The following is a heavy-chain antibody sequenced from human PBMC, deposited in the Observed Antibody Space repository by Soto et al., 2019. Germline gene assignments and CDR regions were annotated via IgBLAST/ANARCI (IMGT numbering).Heavy chain of an antibody. V-gene: IGHV3-30*18. CDR3: AKACSGGSCFGR. CDR2: ISYDGSNK. Sequence: QVQLVESGGGVVQPGRSLRLSCAASGFTFSSYGMHWVRQAPGKGLEWVAVISYDGSNKYYADSVKGRFTISRDNSKNTLYLQMNSLRAEDTAVYYCAKACSGGSCFGRWGQGTLVTVSS. D-gene: IGHD2-15*01. J-gene: IGHJ5*02. CDR1: GFTFSSYG.